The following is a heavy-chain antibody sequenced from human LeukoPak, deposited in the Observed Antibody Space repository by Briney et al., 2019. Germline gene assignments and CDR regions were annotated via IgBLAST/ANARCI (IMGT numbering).Heavy chain of an antibody. V-gene: IGHV3-21*01. J-gene: IGHJ4*02. Sequence: XMNWVXQAXXXGLEWVSSISSSSSYIDYAASVKGRFTISRDNAKNSLYLQMNSLRAEDTAVYYCARAGGSDYGGQGTLSPSPQ. D-gene: IGHD1-26*01. CDR1: X. CDR2: ISSSSSYI. CDR3: ARAGGSDY.